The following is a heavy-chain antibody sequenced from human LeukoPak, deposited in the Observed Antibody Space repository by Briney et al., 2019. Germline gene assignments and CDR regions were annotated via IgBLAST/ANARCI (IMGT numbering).Heavy chain of an antibody. D-gene: IGHD3-10*01. J-gene: IGHJ4*02. CDR3: TRDVGFYGSGSYYRD. CDR2: ISTDGNTT. Sequence: PGGSLRLSCAASGFTFSNYWMHWVRQGSGKGLVWVSRISTDGNTTNYADSVKGRFTISRGNAKNTLYLQMSSLTAEDTAVYYCTRDVGFYGSGSYYRDWGQGSLVTVSS. CDR1: GFTFSNYW. V-gene: IGHV3-74*01.